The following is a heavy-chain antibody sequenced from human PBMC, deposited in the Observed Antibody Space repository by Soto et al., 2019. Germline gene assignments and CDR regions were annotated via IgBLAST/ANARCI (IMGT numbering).Heavy chain of an antibody. CDR1: GGSFSGYY. J-gene: IGHJ6*02. CDR3: ARFGLIAAAGRLRYYGMDV. V-gene: IGHV4-34*01. Sequence: KPSETLSLTCAVYGGSFSGYYWSWIRQPPGKGLEWIGEINHSGSTNYNPSLKSRVTISVDTSKNQFSLKLSSVTAADTAVYYCARFGLIAAAGRLRYYGMDVWGQGTTVTVSS. D-gene: IGHD6-13*01. CDR2: INHSGST.